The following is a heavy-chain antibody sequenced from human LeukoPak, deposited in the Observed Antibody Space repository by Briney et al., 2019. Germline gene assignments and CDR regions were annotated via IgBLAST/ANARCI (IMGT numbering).Heavy chain of an antibody. CDR3: ARDQYGDYANDY. V-gene: IGHV3-74*01. J-gene: IGHJ4*02. Sequence: PGGSLRLSCAASGFTFSKYWMLWVRQAPGKGLESVSRINTDGTVTTYADSVKGRFTVSRDNADNTMFLQMNSVRDEDTAVYYCARDQYGDYANDYWGQGTLVTVSS. CDR2: INTDGTVT. CDR1: GFTFSKYW. D-gene: IGHD4-17*01.